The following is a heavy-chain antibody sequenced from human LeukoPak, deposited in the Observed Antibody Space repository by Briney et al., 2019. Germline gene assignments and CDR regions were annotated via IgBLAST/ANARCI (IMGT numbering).Heavy chain of an antibody. Sequence: SETLCLTCTAPGGTFTNSYRSWVRQPPGKGLEWIGYIYYSGSANYNPSLKSRVTISVDTSKNQFSLRLSSVTRADTSVYYCARQRACPLLYFDYWGEGTLVTVSS. J-gene: IGHJ4*02. CDR3: ARQRACPLLYFDY. D-gene: IGHD2/OR15-2a*01. CDR2: IYYSGSA. V-gene: IGHV4-59*08. CDR1: GGTFTNSY.